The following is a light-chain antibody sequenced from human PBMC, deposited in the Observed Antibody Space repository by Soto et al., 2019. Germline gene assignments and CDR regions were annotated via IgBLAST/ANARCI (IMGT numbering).Light chain of an antibody. V-gene: IGLV2-14*01. Sequence: QSVLTQPASVSGSPGQSITISCTGTSSDVGGYNYVSWYQQHPGKAPKLMIYDVSNRPSGVSNRFSGSKSGNTASLTISGLQAEDEADYYCSSYTSSSTLFGGGTKGPS. J-gene: IGLJ2*01. CDR2: DVS. CDR1: SSDVGGYNY. CDR3: SSYTSSSTL.